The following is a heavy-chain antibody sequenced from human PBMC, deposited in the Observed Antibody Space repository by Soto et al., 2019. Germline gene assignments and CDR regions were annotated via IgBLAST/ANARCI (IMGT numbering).Heavy chain of an antibody. J-gene: IGHJ4*02. Sequence: ASVKVSCKASGYTFSGFYMHWVRQAPGQGLEWMGWINPNSGGTKSAEKFQGRVTMTRDTSISTAYVELSRLTSDDTAVYCCASAAVTGTAGLDFWGQGTLVTVSS. V-gene: IGHV1-2*02. CDR2: INPNSGGT. CDR3: ASAAVTGTAGLDF. D-gene: IGHD6-19*01. CDR1: GYTFSGFY.